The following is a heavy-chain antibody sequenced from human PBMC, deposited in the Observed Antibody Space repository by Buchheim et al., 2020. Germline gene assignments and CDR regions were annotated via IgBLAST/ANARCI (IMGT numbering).Heavy chain of an antibody. Sequence: EVQLVESGGGLVQPGGSLRLSCAASGFTFSSYWMRWVRQAPGKGLEWVANIKQDGSEKYYVDSVKGRFTISRDNATKSPYLQMNSLRAEDTAVYYCARDTAADPVRYWGQGTL. V-gene: IGHV3-7*01. CDR3: ARDTAADPVRY. J-gene: IGHJ4*02. CDR1: GFTFSSYW. CDR2: IKQDGSEK. D-gene: IGHD6-13*01.